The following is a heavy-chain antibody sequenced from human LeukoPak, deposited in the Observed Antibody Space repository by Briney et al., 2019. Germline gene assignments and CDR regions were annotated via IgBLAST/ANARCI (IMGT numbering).Heavy chain of an antibody. D-gene: IGHD3-22*01. CDR3: AGDDKDAFDI. V-gene: IGHV4-59*01. CDR2: VFYTGST. CDR1: GASMSSYY. Sequence: SETLSLTCTVSGASMSSYYWNWIRQPPGKGLEWIGYVFYTGSTNYNPSLKGRVTISIDMSKNQFSLNLSSVTAADTAVYYCAGDDKDAFDIWGQGTMVSVSS. J-gene: IGHJ3*02.